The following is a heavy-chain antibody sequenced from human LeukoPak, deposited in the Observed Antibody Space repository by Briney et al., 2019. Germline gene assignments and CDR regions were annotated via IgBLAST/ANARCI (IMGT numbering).Heavy chain of an antibody. V-gene: IGHV3-23*01. CDR2: ISGSGGST. CDR3: AKVRPPYSSGWYYFDY. D-gene: IGHD6-19*01. Sequence: GGSLRLSCAASGFTFSSYGMSWVRRAPGKGLEWVSAISGSGGSTYYADSVKGRFTISRDNSKNTLYLQMNSLRAEDTAVYYCAKVRPPYSSGWYYFDYWGQGTLVTVSS. CDR1: GFTFSSYG. J-gene: IGHJ4*02.